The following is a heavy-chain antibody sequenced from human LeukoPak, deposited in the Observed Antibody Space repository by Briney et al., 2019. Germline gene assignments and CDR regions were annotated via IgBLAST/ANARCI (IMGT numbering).Heavy chain of an antibody. CDR3: AAAPKGYCSSNSCRGDYIDY. V-gene: IGHV1-58*02. CDR2: IVVGSGHT. Sequence: TSVKVTCKASGFTFSSSAMQWVRQARGQRLEWIGWIVVGSGHTNYAQSFQERVTITRDMSTSTAYMELSSLRSEDTAVYYCAAAPKGYCSSNSCRGDYIDYWGQGTLVTASS. D-gene: IGHD2-2*01. J-gene: IGHJ4*02. CDR1: GFTFSSSA.